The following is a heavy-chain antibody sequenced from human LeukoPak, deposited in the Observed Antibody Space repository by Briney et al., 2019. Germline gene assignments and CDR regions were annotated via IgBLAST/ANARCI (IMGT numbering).Heavy chain of an antibody. D-gene: IGHD5-18*01. CDR3: ARHQKDTAMVTAYFDY. CDR2: IYPGDSDT. Sequence: GESLKISCKGSGYSFTSYWIGWVRQMPGKGLEWMGIIYPGDSDTRYSPSFQGQVTISADKSISTAYLQRSSLKASDTAMYYCARHQKDTAMVTAYFDYWGQGTLVTVSS. CDR1: GYSFTSYW. V-gene: IGHV5-51*01. J-gene: IGHJ4*02.